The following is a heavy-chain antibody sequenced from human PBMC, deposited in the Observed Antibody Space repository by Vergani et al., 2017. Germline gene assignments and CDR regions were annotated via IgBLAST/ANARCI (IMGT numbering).Heavy chain of an antibody. Sequence: EVQLVESGGGLAQPGRSLRLSCAASGFTFDDYAMYWVRQAPGKGLEWVSGISWNSGSIGYADSVKGRFTISRDNAKNSLYLQMNSLRAEDTALYYCAKAQGTGGDYYYFGMDVWGQGTTVTVSS. CDR1: GFTFDDYA. CDR2: ISWNSGSI. D-gene: IGHD1-1*01. J-gene: IGHJ6*02. V-gene: IGHV3-9*01. CDR3: AKAQGTGGDYYYFGMDV.